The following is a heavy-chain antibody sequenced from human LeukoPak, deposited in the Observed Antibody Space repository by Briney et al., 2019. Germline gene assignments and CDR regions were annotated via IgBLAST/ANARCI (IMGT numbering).Heavy chain of an antibody. CDR3: ARAGSGYEDGFDY. CDR1: GSTFGDYA. D-gene: IGHD5-12*01. Sequence: GGSLRLSCTASGSTFGDYAMSWVRQAPGKGLEWVSSISSSSSYIYYADSVKGRFTISRHNAKNSLYLQMNSLRAEDTAVYYCARAGSGYEDGFDYWGQGTLVTVSS. CDR2: ISSSSSYI. J-gene: IGHJ4*02. V-gene: IGHV3-21*01.